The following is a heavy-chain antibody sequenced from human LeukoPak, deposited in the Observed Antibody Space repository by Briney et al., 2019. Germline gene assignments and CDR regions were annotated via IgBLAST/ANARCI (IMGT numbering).Heavy chain of an antibody. D-gene: IGHD6-19*01. V-gene: IGHV3-23*01. CDR3: VRDGRSGWHFDH. CDR2: IGVPGGGT. J-gene: IGHJ4*02. Sequence: PGESLRLSCAASGFTFSSHTMRWVRQAPGKGPEWVSTIGVPGGGTYYADSVKGRFTISRDNSKNSLFLQMNSLRAEDTAVYYCVRDGRSGWHFDHWGQGTRVTVSS. CDR1: GFTFSSHT.